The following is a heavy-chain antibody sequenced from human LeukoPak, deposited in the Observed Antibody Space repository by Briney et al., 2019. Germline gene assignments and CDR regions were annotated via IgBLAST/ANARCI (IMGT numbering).Heavy chain of an antibody. Sequence: SETLSLTCTVSGGSISSSSYSWGWIRQPPGKGLEWIGSIYYSGSTYYNPSLKSRVTISVDTSKNQFSLRLSSVTAADTAVYYCASPCWNDEPNDAFDIWRQGTMVTVSS. J-gene: IGHJ3*02. V-gene: IGHV4-39*01. CDR3: ASPCWNDEPNDAFDI. D-gene: IGHD1-1*01. CDR2: IYYSGST. CDR1: GGSISSSSYS.